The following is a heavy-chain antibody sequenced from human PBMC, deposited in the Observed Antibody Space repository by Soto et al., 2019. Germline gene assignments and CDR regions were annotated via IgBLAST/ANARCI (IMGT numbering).Heavy chain of an antibody. Sequence: LSLTCAASGFTFSSYEMNWVRQAPGKGLEWVSYISSSGSTIYYADSVKGRFTISRDNAKNSLYLQMNSLRAEDTAVYYCARVDGGNYWYFDLWGRGTLVTVSS. V-gene: IGHV3-48*03. CDR1: GFTFSSYE. D-gene: IGHD2-15*01. CDR2: ISSSGSTI. CDR3: ARVDGGNYWYFDL. J-gene: IGHJ2*01.